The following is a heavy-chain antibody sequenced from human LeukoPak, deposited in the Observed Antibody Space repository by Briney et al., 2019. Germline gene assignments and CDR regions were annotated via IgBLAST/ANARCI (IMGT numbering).Heavy chain of an antibody. CDR1: GFTFSSYW. V-gene: IGHV3-7*01. CDR3: ARDVYCSSTSCLDY. Sequence: GGSLRLSCAASGFTFSSYWMSWVRQAPGKGLEWVANIKQDGSEKYYVDSVKGRFTISRDNAKNSLYLQMNSLRAEDTAVHYCARDVYCSSTSCLDYWGQGTLVTVSS. D-gene: IGHD2-2*01. J-gene: IGHJ4*02. CDR2: IKQDGSEK.